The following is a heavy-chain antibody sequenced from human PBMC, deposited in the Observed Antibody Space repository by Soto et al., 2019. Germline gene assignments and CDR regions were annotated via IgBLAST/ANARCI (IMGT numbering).Heavy chain of an antibody. Sequence: PGGSLRLSCAASGFTFSNAWMSWVRQAPGKGLEWVGRIKNKADGGTTDYAVPVKGRFTISRDDSKSTLYLQMNSLKTEDTAVYYCTTVTPSWRPSDYWGQGTLVTVSS. CDR3: TTVTPSWRPSDY. V-gene: IGHV3-15*01. D-gene: IGHD5-18*01. CDR2: IKNKADGGTT. CDR1: GFTFSNAW. J-gene: IGHJ4*02.